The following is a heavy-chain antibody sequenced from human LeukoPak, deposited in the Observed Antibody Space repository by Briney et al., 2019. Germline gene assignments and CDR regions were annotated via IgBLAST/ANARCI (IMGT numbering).Heavy chain of an antibody. CDR3: AKTDYYYDSSGYYDY. D-gene: IGHD3-22*01. Sequence: AGGSLRLSCAASGFTFSSYAMSWVRQAPGKGLEWVSAISGSGGSTYYADSVKGRFTISRDNSKNTLYLQMNSLRAEDTAVYYCAKTDYYYDSSGYYDYWGQGTLVTVSS. V-gene: IGHV3-23*01. J-gene: IGHJ4*02. CDR1: GFTFSSYA. CDR2: ISGSGGST.